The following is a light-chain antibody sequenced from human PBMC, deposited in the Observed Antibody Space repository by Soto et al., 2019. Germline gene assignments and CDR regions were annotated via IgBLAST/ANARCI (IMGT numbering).Light chain of an antibody. V-gene: IGLV2-14*01. CDR2: EVT. CDR1: SSDVGGYNY. Sequence: QSVLTQPASVSGSPGQSITISCTGASSDVGGYNYVSWYQHHPGKAPKLMIYEVTTRPSGISNRFSGSKSGNTASLTISGLQAEDEADYYCSSYTSSTTFPCVFGTGTKLTV. J-gene: IGLJ1*01. CDR3: SSYTSSTTFPCV.